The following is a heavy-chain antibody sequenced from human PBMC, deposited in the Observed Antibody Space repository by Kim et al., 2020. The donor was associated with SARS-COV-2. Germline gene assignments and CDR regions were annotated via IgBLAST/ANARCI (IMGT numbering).Heavy chain of an antibody. J-gene: IGHJ5*02. CDR2: IYYSGST. Sequence: SETLSLTCTVSGGSISSYYWSWIRQPPGKGLEWIGYIYYSGSTNYNPSLKSRVTISVDTSKNQFSLKLSSVTAADTAVYYCARRKYRFGGDNWFDPWGQGTLVTVSS. D-gene: IGHD3-10*01. CDR3: ARRKYRFGGDNWFDP. V-gene: IGHV4-59*13. CDR1: GGSISSYY.